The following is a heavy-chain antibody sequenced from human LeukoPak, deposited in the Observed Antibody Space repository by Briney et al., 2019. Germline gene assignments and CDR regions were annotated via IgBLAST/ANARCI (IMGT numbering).Heavy chain of an antibody. CDR3: ATLTTVRDY. CDR1: GFTFSSYA. Sequence: RGSLRLSCAASGFTFSSYAMHWVRQAPGKGLEWVAVISYDGSNKYYADSVKGRLTISRDNSKNTLYLQMNSLRAEDTAVYYCATLTTVRDYWGQGTLVTVSS. V-gene: IGHV3-30-3*01. J-gene: IGHJ4*03. CDR2: ISYDGSNK. D-gene: IGHD4-17*01.